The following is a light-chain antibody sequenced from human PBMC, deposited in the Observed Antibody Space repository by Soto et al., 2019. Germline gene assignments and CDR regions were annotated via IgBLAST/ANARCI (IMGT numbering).Light chain of an antibody. CDR1: QDVSRS. V-gene: IGKV1-9*01. Sequence: DTQLTPSPSFLSSCVGYSVTIPSGASQDVSRSVGGYQQKPGKAPKLLISAASTLHSGVPSRFSGSGSGTEFTLTINSLQPDDSATYYCQQYQSYPWTFGQGTKVDI. CDR2: AAS. J-gene: IGKJ1*01. CDR3: QQYQSYPWT.